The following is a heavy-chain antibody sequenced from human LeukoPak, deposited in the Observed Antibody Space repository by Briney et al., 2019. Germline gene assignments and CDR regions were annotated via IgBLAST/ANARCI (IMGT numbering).Heavy chain of an antibody. V-gene: IGHV4-38-2*02. CDR3: AISYYDILTGYTFDY. J-gene: IGHJ4*02. CDR1: GYSISSGYY. D-gene: IGHD3-9*01. CDR2: IYYSGNT. Sequence: PSETLSLTCSVSGYSISSGYYWGWIRQPPGKGLEWIGAIYYSGNTYYNPSLKSRVSISVDTSKNQFSLKLSSVTAADTAVYYCAISYYDILTGYTFDYWGQGTLVTVSS.